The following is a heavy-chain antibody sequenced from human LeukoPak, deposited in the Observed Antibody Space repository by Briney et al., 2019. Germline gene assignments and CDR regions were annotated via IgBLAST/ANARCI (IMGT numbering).Heavy chain of an antibody. J-gene: IGHJ4*02. V-gene: IGHV3-30-3*01. CDR1: GFTLSSYA. CDR3: ARRGTGGSRDY. Sequence: PGRSLRLSCAASGFTLSSYAMHWVRQAPGKGREWVAVISYDGSNKYYADSVKGRFTISRDNSKNTLYLQMNSLRAEDTAVYYCARRGTGGSRDYWGQRTLVAVSS. D-gene: IGHD2-15*01. CDR2: ISYDGSNK.